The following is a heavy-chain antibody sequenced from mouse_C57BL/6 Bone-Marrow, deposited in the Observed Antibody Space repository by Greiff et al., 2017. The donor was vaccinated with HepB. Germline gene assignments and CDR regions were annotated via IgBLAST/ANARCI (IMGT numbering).Heavy chain of an antibody. Sequence: LQESGAELVRPGTSVKMSCKASGYTFTNYWIGWAKQRPGHGLEWIGDIYPGGGYTNYNEKFKGKATLTADKSSSTAYMQFSSLTSEDSAIYYCATITTVVAMDYWGQGTSVTVSS. J-gene: IGHJ4*01. CDR3: ATITTVVAMDY. V-gene: IGHV1-63*01. CDR2: IYPGGGYT. D-gene: IGHD1-1*01. CDR1: GYTFTNYW.